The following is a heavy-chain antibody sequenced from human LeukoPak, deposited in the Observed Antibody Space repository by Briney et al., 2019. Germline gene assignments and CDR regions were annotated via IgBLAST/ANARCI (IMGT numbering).Heavy chain of an antibody. V-gene: IGHV3-21*01. CDR3: ATDSSGDTPP. D-gene: IGHD1-26*01. CDR1: GFTFSTYT. CDR2: IIGYSTYT. Sequence: GGSLRLSCTASGFTFSTYTMNWVRQAPGKGLEWVSSIIGYSTYTYYADSVRGRFTISRDNAKHSLYLQMNSLRAEDTAVYYCATDSSGDTPPWGRGILVTVSS. J-gene: IGHJ4*02.